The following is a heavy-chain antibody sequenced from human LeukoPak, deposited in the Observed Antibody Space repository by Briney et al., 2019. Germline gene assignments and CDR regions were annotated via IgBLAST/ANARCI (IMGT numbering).Heavy chain of an antibody. D-gene: IGHD3-22*01. V-gene: IGHV4-61*08. CDR2: IYYSGST. CDR1: GGSISSGGYY. Sequence: SQTLSLTCTVSGGSISSGGYYWSWIRQPPGKGLEWIGYIYYSGSTNYNPSLKSRVTISVDTSKNQFSLKLSSVTAADTAVYYCARLPDLYDSSGYYPPAFDIWGQGTMVTVSS. CDR3: ARLPDLYDSSGYYPPAFDI. J-gene: IGHJ3*02.